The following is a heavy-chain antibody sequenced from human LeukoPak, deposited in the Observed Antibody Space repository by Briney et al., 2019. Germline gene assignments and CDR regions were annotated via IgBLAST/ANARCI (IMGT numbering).Heavy chain of an antibody. CDR2: MNPNSGNT. D-gene: IGHD3-9*01. CDR1: GYTFTSYD. V-gene: IGHV1-8*01. J-gene: IGHJ4*02. Sequence: ASLKVSCKASGYTFTSYDINWVRQATGQGLEWMGWMNPNSGNTGYAQKFQGRVTMTRNTSISTAYMELSSLRSEDTAVYYCARAHYDILTGYLRRLSPAPIYFDYWGQGTLVTVSS. CDR3: ARAHYDILTGYLRRLSPAPIYFDY.